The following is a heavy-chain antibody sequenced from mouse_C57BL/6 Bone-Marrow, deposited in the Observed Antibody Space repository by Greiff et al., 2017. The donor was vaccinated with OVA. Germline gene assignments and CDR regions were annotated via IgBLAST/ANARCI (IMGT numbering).Heavy chain of an antibody. V-gene: IGHV14-4*01. D-gene: IGHD1-1*01. CDR1: GFNIKDDY. Sequence: VQLQQSGAELLRPGASVRLSCTASGFNIKDDYRHWVKQRPEQGLEWIGWIDPENGDTEYASKFQGKATITADTSSNTAYLQLSSLTSEDTAVYYCTTYDYYGSSYFWFAYWGQGTLVTVSA. CDR2: IDPENGDT. J-gene: IGHJ3*01. CDR3: TTYDYYGSSYFWFAY.